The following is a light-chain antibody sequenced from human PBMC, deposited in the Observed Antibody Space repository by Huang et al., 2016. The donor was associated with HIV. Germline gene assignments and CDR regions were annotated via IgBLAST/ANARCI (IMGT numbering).Light chain of an antibody. CDR1: QDITNY. CDR2: ATS. V-gene: IGKV1-9*01. Sequence: IQLTQSPSSLSVSVGDRVPITCRASQDITNYLAWYQQKPGKAPELLIFATSTLQSGVPSRFSGRGSGAYFTLAIASLQPEDSATYYCQQRNSYPLTFGGGTKVEI. CDR3: QQRNSYPLT. J-gene: IGKJ4*01.